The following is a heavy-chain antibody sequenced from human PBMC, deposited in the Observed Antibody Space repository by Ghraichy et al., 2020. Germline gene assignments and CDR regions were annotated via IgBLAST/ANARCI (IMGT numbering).Heavy chain of an antibody. CDR1: GFSFSGSV. J-gene: IGHJ4*02. D-gene: IGHD3-22*01. CDR3: AGQMDDSSGYSYPY. Sequence: GGSLRLSCATSGFSFSGSVMHWVRQASGKGLQWIGRIGGIDGTYATKYSPSVRGRFTISRDDLKTTAYLQMDSLKSEDTAVYYCAGQMDDSSGYSYPYWGQGTLVTVSS. CDR2: IGGIDGTYAT. V-gene: IGHV3-73*01.